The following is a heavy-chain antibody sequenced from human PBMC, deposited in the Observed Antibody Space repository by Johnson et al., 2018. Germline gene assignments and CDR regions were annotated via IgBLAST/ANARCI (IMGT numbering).Heavy chain of an antibody. V-gene: IGHV3-23*01. D-gene: IGHD6-13*01. CDR2: ISDSGTNT. Sequence: VQLQESGGGLVQPGGSLRLSCAASGFTFSIYAMSWVRQAPGKGLEWLSTISDSGTNTYYADSVKGRFTISRDNSKNTLYLQMNSLRAEDTAVYYCAKRFMQQLGFYYYYYMDVWGKGTTVTVSS. CDR1: GFTFSIYA. CDR3: AKRFMQQLGFYYYYYMDV. J-gene: IGHJ6*03.